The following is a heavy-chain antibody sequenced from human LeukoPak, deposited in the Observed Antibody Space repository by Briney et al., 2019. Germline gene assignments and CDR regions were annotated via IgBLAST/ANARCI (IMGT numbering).Heavy chain of an antibody. V-gene: IGHV3-74*01. CDR2: INSDGSSR. CDR3: AREVCIGGSCSVFDY. CDR1: GFTFSSYW. Sequence: GGSLRLSCAASGFTFSSYWMHWVRQAPGKGLVWVSRINSDGSSRTYADSVKGRFTISRDKDKNTQSLQMNSLRTEDTAVYYCAREVCIGGSCSVFDYWGQGTLVTVSS. D-gene: IGHD2-15*01. J-gene: IGHJ4*02.